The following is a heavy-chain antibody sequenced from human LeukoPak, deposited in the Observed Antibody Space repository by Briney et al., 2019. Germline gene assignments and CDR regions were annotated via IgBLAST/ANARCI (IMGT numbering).Heavy chain of an antibody. CDR3: ARDRGRYYMDV. D-gene: IGHD6-25*01. Sequence: GGSLRLSCAASGFTFSDYFMGWIRQAPGKGLEWVSYITANGGVAYYSDSVKGRFTISRENAKNSLYLQMNSLRAGDTAVYYCARDRGRYYMDVWGKGTTVTISS. CDR1: GFTFSDYF. V-gene: IGHV3-11*04. CDR2: ITANGGVA. J-gene: IGHJ6*03.